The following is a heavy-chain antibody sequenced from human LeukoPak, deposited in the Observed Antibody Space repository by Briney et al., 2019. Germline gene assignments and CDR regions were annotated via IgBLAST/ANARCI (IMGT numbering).Heavy chain of an antibody. CDR2: INPNSGGT. CDR1: GYTFTGYY. Sequence: ASVKVSCKTSGYTFTGYYMHWVRQAPGQGLEWMGWINPNSGGTNYAQKFQGRVTMTRDTSISTAYMELRSLRSDDTAVYYCAKERGSGRGMDYWGQGTLVTVSS. J-gene: IGHJ4*02. D-gene: IGHD3-10*01. V-gene: IGHV1-2*02. CDR3: AKERGSGRGMDY.